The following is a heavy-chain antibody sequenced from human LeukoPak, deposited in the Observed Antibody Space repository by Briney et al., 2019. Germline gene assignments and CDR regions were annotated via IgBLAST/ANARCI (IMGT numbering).Heavy chain of an antibody. D-gene: IGHD3-10*01. CDR1: GGSFSGHY. V-gene: IGHV4-34*01. CDR3: ARVARGGLDY. CDR2: INHSGST. J-gene: IGHJ4*02. Sequence: SETLSLTCAVYGGSFSGHYWSWIRQPPGRGLEWIGEINHSGSTNYNPSLKSRVTISVDTSKNQFSLKLSSVTAADTAVYYCARVARGGLDYWGQGTLVTVSS.